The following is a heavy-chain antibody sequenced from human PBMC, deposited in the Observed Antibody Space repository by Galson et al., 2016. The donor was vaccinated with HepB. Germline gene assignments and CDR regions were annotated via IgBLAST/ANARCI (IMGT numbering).Heavy chain of an antibody. D-gene: IGHD3-10*01. CDR2: IIPIFGTV. CDR3: AGHYYGSGSYYKSEIDN. V-gene: IGHV1-69*01. Sequence: SCKASGGNFSSYVLSWVRQAPGQGLEWMGGIIPIFGTVNYAQKFQGRVTITADESTGTAYMGLRSLTSEDTAMYYCAGHYYGSGSYYKSEIDNWGQGTLAAVSS. J-gene: IGHJ4*02. CDR1: GGNFSSYV.